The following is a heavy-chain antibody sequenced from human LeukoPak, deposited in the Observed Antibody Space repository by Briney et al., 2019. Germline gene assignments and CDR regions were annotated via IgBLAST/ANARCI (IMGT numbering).Heavy chain of an antibody. J-gene: IGHJ6*02. D-gene: IGHD5-12*01. V-gene: IGHV3-21*01. CDR3: ARDRDIVATIALQYYYYGMDV. CDR2: ISSSSSYI. CDR1: GLTFSSYS. Sequence: GGSLRLSCAASGLTFSSYSMNWVRQAPGKGLEWVSSISSSSSYIYYADSVKGRFTISRDNAKNSLYLQMNSLRAEDTAVYYCARDRDIVATIALQYYYYGMDVWGQGTTVTVSS.